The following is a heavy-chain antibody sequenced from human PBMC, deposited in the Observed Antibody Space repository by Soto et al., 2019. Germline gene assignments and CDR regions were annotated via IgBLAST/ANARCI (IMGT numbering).Heavy chain of an antibody. J-gene: IGHJ4*02. D-gene: IGHD3-22*01. CDR2: ISDEGNTK. Sequence: QVQLVESGGGVVQPGTSLRLSCAASGFTFSTYAMYWVRQAPGRGLEWVAVISDEGNTKYYADSVKGRFTISRDNSRNTLYQQIYSLRAEDAAVYYCASSYFYDSGGYYSFDYWGQGTRVTVSS. V-gene: IGHV3-30-3*01. CDR1: GFTFSTYA. CDR3: ASSYFYDSGGYYSFDY.